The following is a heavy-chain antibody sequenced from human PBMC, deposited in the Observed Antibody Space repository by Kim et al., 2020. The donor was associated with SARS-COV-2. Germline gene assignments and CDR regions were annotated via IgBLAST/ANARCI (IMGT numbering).Heavy chain of an antibody. J-gene: IGHJ6*02. CDR2: IIPIFGTA. V-gene: IGHV1-69*13. CDR3: ARDRAKEGYYYYGMDV. Sequence: SVKVSCKASGGTFSSYAISWVRQAPGQGLEWMGGIIPIFGTANYAQKFQGRVTITADESTSTAYMELSSLRSEDTAVYYCARDRAKEGYYYYGMDVWGQGTTVTVSS. CDR1: GGTFSSYA. D-gene: IGHD3-10*01.